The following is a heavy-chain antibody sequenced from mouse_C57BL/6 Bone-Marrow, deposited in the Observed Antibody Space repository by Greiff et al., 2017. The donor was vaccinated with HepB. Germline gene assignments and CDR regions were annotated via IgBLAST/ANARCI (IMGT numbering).Heavy chain of an antibody. CDR1: GYTFTSYW. D-gene: IGHD2-4*01. J-gene: IGHJ3*01. CDR3: ARWGDYDGFAY. Sequence: QVQLQQPGAELVRPGSSVKLSCKASGYTFTSYWMHWVKQRPIQGLEWIGNIDPSDSETHYNQKFKDKATLTVDKSSSTAYTQLSSLTSEDSAVYYCARWGDYDGFAYWGQGTLVTVSA. CDR2: IDPSDSET. V-gene: IGHV1-52*01.